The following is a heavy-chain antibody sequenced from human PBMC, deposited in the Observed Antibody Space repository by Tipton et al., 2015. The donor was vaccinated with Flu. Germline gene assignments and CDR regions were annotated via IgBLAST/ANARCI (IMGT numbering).Heavy chain of an antibody. D-gene: IGHD1-26*01. J-gene: IGHJ4*02. CDR3: ACRGSCYH. V-gene: IGHV4-4*07. Sequence: TLSLTCNVSSGSLSGYYWSWIRQPAGKGLEWIGRIYTSGNTNYSPSLKSRVTMSVDTSKNQFSLKLSSMTAADTAVYYCACRGSCYHWGQGTLVTVSS. CDR1: SGSLSGYY. CDR2: IYTSGNT.